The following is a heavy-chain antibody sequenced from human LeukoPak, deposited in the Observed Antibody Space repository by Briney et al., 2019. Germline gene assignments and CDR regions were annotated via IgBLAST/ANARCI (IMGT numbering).Heavy chain of an antibody. CDR1: GFTFSSYW. D-gene: IGHD6-19*01. V-gene: IGHV3-7*01. CDR2: IKQDGSEK. Sequence: PGGSLRLSCAASGFTFSSYWMSWVRQAPGKGLEWVANIKQDGSEKYYVDSVKGRFTISRDNAKNSLYLQMSSLRAEDTAVYYCARDRPQQWLVRGQRGYYYYMDVWGKGTTVTISS. J-gene: IGHJ6*03. CDR3: ARDRPQQWLVRGQRGYYYYMDV.